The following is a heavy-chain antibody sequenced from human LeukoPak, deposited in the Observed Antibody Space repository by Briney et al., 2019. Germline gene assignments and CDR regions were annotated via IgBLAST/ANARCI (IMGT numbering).Heavy chain of an antibody. Sequence: PSETLSLTCTVSGYSISSDYYWGWIRQPPGKGLEWIGNIFHNGNTYYNPSLKSRVTMSIDTSKKQFSLKLRTATAADTAVYYCARDLSYYDSSGYYLDYWGQGTLVTVSS. CDR3: ARDLSYYDSSGYYLDY. CDR1: GYSISSDYY. CDR2: IFHNGNT. J-gene: IGHJ4*02. D-gene: IGHD3-22*01. V-gene: IGHV4-38-2*02.